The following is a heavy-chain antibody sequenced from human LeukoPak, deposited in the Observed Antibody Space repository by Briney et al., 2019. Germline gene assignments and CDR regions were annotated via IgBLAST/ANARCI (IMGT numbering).Heavy chain of an antibody. V-gene: IGHV4-38-2*01. CDR2: IYHSGST. CDR3: VRYNNYGYYFDY. J-gene: IGHJ4*02. D-gene: IGHD4-11*01. Sequence: SETLSLTCAVSGYSITSGYYWGWIRQPPGKGLEWIGSIYHSGSTYYNPSLKSRLTISVDTSKNQFSLRLSSVTAADTAVYYCVRYNNYGYYFDYWGQGTLVTDSS. CDR1: GYSITSGYY.